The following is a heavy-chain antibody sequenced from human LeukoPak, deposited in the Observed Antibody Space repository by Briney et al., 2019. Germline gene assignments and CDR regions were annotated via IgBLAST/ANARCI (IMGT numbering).Heavy chain of an antibody. CDR2: IYYSGST. J-gene: IGHJ3*02. Sequence: SETLSLTCTVCGGSISSYYWSWIRQPPGKGLEWIGYIYYSGSTNYNPSLKSRVTISVDTSKNQFSLKLSSVTAADTAVYYCARVRGDGDAFDIWGQGTMVTVSS. D-gene: IGHD2-21*02. CDR3: ARVRGDGDAFDI. V-gene: IGHV4-59*01. CDR1: GGSISSYY.